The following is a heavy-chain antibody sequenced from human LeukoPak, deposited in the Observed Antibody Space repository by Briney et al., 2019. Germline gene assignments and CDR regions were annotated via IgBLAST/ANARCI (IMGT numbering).Heavy chain of an antibody. V-gene: IGHV1-46*01. Sequence: ASVKVSCKASGYTFTSYYMHWVRQAPGQGLEWMGIINPSGGSTSYAQKFQGRVTMTEDTSTDTAYMELSSLRSEDTAVYYCAADGGPRYAFDIWGQGTMVTVSS. D-gene: IGHD3-10*01. J-gene: IGHJ3*02. CDR1: GYTFTSYY. CDR2: INPSGGST. CDR3: AADGGPRYAFDI.